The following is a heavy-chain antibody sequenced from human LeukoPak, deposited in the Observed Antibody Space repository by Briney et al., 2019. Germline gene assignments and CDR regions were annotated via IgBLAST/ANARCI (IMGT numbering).Heavy chain of an antibody. CDR2: IIPILGIA. V-gene: IGHV1-69*04. CDR1: GGTFSSYA. CDR3: AREGNYDILTGYNRPHYYGMDV. J-gene: IGHJ6*02. Sequence: AASVKVSCKASGGTFSSYAISWVRQAPGQGLEWMGRIIPILGIANYAQKFQGRVTITADKSTSTAYMELSSLRSEDTAVYYCAREGNYDILTGYNRPHYYGMDVWGQGTTVTVSS. D-gene: IGHD3-9*01.